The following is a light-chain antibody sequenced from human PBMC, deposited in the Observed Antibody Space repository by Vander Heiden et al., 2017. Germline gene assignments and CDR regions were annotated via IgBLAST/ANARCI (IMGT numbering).Light chain of an antibody. CDR1: QSLRRY. Sequence: DIQMTQSPSSLSASVGDRVTITCRASQSLRRYLNWYQQKPGKAPKLLMYAASTLQGGVPSRFSGSGSGTDFTLTISSLQPEDFATYYCQQSHSTPWTFGQGTKVEIK. CDR2: AAS. CDR3: QQSHSTPWT. V-gene: IGKV1-39*01. J-gene: IGKJ1*01.